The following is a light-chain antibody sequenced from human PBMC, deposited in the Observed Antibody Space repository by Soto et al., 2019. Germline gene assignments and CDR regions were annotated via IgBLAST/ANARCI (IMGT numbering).Light chain of an antibody. V-gene: IGKV1-9*01. J-gene: IGKJ2*01. Sequence: DIQLTQSPSFLSASVGDRVTITCRASQGISSYLAWYQQKPGKAPKLLIYAASTLQSGVPSRFSGSGSGTEFTLTISSLQPEDFATYYGQQFNTSPFTFGQGTKLEIK. CDR1: QGISSY. CDR2: AAS. CDR3: QQFNTSPFT.